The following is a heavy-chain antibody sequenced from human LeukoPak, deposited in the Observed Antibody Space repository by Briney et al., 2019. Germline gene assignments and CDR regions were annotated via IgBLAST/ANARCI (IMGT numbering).Heavy chain of an antibody. CDR1: GFAVSSYA. CDR3: ARDGDRREGTTWVFENDN. CDR2: ISHSGRTT. Sequence: GGSLRLSCAASGFAVSSYATGWVRQAPGKGLEWGSVISHSGRTTYYTASVKCRFTMSRASIKNKLYLQMNSLRPEDTAVYYCARDGDRREGTTWVFENDNWGQGTLVTVSS. J-gene: IGHJ4*02. D-gene: IGHD3-3*01. V-gene: IGHV3-23*01.